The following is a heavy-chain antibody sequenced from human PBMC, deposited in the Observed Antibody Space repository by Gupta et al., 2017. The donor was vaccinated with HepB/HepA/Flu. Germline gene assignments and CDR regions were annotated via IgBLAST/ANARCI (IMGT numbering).Heavy chain of an antibody. CDR3: ASLRDGTTNFGF. J-gene: IGHJ1*01. Sequence: EVQLVESGGGLVQPGGSLRLACAASGFNFSAYRMSWGRQAPGKGLEWVANIKENGNDKYYANSVKGRLTISRDNAKNSLHLQMSNVRAEDTAVYYCASLRDGTTNFGFWGQGTLVTVSS. D-gene: IGHD5-24*01. CDR1: GFNFSAYR. CDR2: IKENGNDK. V-gene: IGHV3-7*01.